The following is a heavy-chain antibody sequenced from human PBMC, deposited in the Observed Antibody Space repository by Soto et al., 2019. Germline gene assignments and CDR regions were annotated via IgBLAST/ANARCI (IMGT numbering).Heavy chain of an antibody. CDR1: GFTASTYG. Sequence: QVQLVESGGGVVQPGRSLRLSCAVSGFTASTYGMHWVRQAPGKGLEWVAVISRHGGTKYYADSVKGRFTISRDNSRNTLFLEMNSLRGDDLAVYYCTGEVASGYGGQGTLVTVSS. CDR3: TGEVASGY. V-gene: IGHV3-30*03. CDR2: ISRHGGTK. D-gene: IGHD2-8*02. J-gene: IGHJ4*02.